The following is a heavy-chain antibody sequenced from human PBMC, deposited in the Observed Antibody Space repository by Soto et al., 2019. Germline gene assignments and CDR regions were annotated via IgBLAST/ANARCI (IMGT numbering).Heavy chain of an antibody. V-gene: IGHV3-23*01. J-gene: IGHJ4*02. Sequence: EVQLLESGGGLVQPGGSLRLSCAASGFTFSSYVMSWVRQAPGKGLEWVSAISGSGGSTYYADSVKGRFTISRDNSKNTLYLQMNSLRAEDTAVYYCAKDPYSYGYGDYWGQGTLVTVSS. CDR3: AKDPYSYGYGDY. CDR1: GFTFSSYV. D-gene: IGHD5-18*01. CDR2: ISGSGGST.